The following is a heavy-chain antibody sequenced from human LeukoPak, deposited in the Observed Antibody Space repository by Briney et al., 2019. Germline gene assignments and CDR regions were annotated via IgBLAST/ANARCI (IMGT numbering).Heavy chain of an antibody. D-gene: IGHD3-16*01. CDR2: IKKDGSEK. V-gene: IGHV3-7*01. Sequence: PGGSLRLSCAASGFTFNSYWMSLVRQAPGKGLEGGANIKKDGSEKNYVDSGKGRFTISRDMAKNSLYLQMDSLRAEDTAVYYCARFISLGAWGQGTLVTVSS. CDR3: ARFISLGA. J-gene: IGHJ5*02. CDR1: GFTFNSYW.